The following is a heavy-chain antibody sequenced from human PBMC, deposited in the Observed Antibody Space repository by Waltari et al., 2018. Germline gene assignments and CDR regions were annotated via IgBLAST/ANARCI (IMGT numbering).Heavy chain of an antibody. CDR3: ARLNLGATAANNWFDP. CDR2: IYYSGPT. Sequence: HLQLQESGPGLVEPSETLSLTCTVSGGSISNFNYYWGWIRQPPGKGLEWIASIYYSGPTYYNPSLKSRVTISVDTSKNQCSLRLSSVTAADTAVYYCARLNLGATAANNWFDPWGQGTLVTVSS. J-gene: IGHJ5*02. CDR1: GGSISNFNYY. V-gene: IGHV4-39*01. D-gene: IGHD6-13*01.